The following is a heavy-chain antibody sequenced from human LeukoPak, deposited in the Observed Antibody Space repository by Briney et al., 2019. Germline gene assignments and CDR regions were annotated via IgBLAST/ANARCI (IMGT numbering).Heavy chain of an antibody. V-gene: IGHV3-30*02. D-gene: IGHD3-16*02. J-gene: IGHJ4*02. CDR1: GFTFSECG. CDR3: ASYLDTSGYTSGRLDY. CDR2: IRFDSLNT. Sequence: PGGSLRLSCAASGFTFSECGMHWVRQAPGKGLEWVSFIRFDSLNTYYSSSVKGRFTISRDNSKNTLYLQMNALRPGDTAVYYCASYLDTSGYTSGRLDYWGQGTLFTVSS.